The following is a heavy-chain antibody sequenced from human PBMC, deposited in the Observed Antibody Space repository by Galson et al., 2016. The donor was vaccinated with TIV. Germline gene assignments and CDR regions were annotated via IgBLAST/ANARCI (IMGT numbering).Heavy chain of an antibody. Sequence: SLRLSCAASGFTFDEYAMHWVRQAPGKGPEWVAGITWNSGTIGYADSVKGRFTISRDNAKKSLYLQKNSLRREDAALYYCVKTNIYLRTVVADGAFDVWGQGTRVTVSS. V-gene: IGHV3-9*01. CDR2: ITWNSGTI. CDR3: VKTNIYLRTVVADGAFDV. CDR1: GFTFDEYA. D-gene: IGHD2-15*01. J-gene: IGHJ3*01.